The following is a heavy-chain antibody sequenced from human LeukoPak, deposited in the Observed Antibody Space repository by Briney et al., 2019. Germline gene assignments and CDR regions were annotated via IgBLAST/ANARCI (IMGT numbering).Heavy chain of an antibody. V-gene: IGHV3-53*01. Sequence: AGSVRLSCAASGFTVITNDMTWVRQAPGKGLEWVSVLYGDGNTKYADSVQGRFTISRDNSKNTLYLEMNSLSPDDTAVYYCARGVEPLAANTLAYWGQGTLVTVT. D-gene: IGHD1-14*01. CDR1: GFTVITND. CDR2: LYGDGNT. J-gene: IGHJ4*02. CDR3: ARGVEPLAANTLAY.